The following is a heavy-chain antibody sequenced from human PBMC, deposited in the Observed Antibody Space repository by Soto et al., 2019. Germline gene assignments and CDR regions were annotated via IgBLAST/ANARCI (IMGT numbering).Heavy chain of an antibody. D-gene: IGHD3-16*01. J-gene: IGHJ4*02. CDR2: IIPILGIA. Sequence: QVQLVQSGAEVQKPGSSVKVSCKASGGTFSSYTISWVRQAPGQGLEWMGRIIPILGIANYAQKFQGRVTITADKSTSTAYMELSSLRSEDTAVYYCARTTGGTNYFDYWGQGTLVTVSS. CDR1: GGTFSSYT. CDR3: ARTTGGTNYFDY. V-gene: IGHV1-69*02.